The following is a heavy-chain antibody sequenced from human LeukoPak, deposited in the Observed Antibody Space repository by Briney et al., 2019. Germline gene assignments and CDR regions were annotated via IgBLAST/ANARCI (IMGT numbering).Heavy chain of an antibody. CDR3: ARGPGGYYYYYMDV. Sequence: GASVKVSCKASGYTLTGYYMHWVRQAPGQGLEWMGWINPNSGGTNYAQKFQGRVTMTRDTSISTAYMELSRLRSDDTAVYYCARGPGGYYYYYMDVWGKGTTVTVSS. V-gene: IGHV1-2*02. D-gene: IGHD3-16*01. CDR2: INPNSGGT. J-gene: IGHJ6*03. CDR1: GYTLTGYY.